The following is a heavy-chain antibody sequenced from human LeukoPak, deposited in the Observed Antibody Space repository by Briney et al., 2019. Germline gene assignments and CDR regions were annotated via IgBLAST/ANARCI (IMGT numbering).Heavy chain of an antibody. V-gene: IGHV4-39*07. J-gene: IGHJ4*02. CDR1: GGSISSSSYY. CDR2: IYYSGST. D-gene: IGHD1-26*01. Sequence: SETLSLTCTVSGGSISSSSYYWGWIRQPPGKGLEWIGSIYYSGSTYYNPSLKSRVTISVDTSKNQFSLKLSSVTAADTAVYYCARGRRYGTPGYWGQGTLVTVSS. CDR3: ARGRRYGTPGY.